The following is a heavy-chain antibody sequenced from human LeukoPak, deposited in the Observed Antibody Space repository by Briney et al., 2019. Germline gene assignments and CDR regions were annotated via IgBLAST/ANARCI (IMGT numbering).Heavy chain of an antibody. J-gene: IGHJ4*02. D-gene: IGHD5-12*01. Sequence: PSQTLSLTCTVSGGSISEGNHFWTWIRQPAGKGLEWIGRIYTSGSTNYSPSLKSRVTISLDTSKNQFSLRLSSVTAADTAVYYCARCWGTKGGYSGYDIFDYWGQGTLVTVSS. CDR2: IYTSGST. CDR3: ARCWGTKGGYSGYDIFDY. V-gene: IGHV4-61*02. CDR1: GGSISEGNHF.